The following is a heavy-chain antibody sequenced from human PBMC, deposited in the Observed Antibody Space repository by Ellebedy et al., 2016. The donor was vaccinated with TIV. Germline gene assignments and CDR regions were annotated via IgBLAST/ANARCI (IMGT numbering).Heavy chain of an antibody. J-gene: IGHJ6*02. CDR3: ARSPLIHGSGDYVSFHYYYYGMDV. Sequence: PGGSLRLSCAASGFTFSDYSMNWVRRAPGKGLEWVSYTSSTSNTIYYADSVKGRFTISRDNAKSSLYLQMSSLRAEDTAVYYCARSPLIHGSGDYVSFHYYYYGMDVWGQGTTVTVSS. CDR2: TSSTSNTI. D-gene: IGHD3-22*01. CDR1: GFTFSDYS. V-gene: IGHV3-48*04.